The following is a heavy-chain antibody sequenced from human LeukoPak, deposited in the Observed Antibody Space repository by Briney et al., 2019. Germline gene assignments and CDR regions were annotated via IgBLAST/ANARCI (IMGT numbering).Heavy chain of an antibody. J-gene: IGHJ6*03. V-gene: IGHV3-23*01. CDR2: ISGSGGST. CDR3: TKRTFEYSSSSGYYYYMDV. D-gene: IGHD6-6*01. Sequence: GGSLRLSCAASGFTFSSYAMSWVSQAPGKGLEWVSAISGSGGSTYYADSVKGRFTISRDNSKNTLYLQMNSLRAEDTAVYYCTKRTFEYSSSSGYYYYMDVWGKGTTVTVSS. CDR1: GFTFSSYA.